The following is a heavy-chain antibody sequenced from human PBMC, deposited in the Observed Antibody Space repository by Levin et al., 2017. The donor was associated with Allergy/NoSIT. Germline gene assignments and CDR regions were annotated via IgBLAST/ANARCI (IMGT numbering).Heavy chain of an antibody. J-gene: IGHJ5*02. CDR1: GYTFTSYG. CDR2: ISAYNGNT. Sequence: ASVKVSCKASGYTFTSYGISWVRQAPGQGLEWMGWISAYNGNTNYAQKLQGRVTMTTDTSTSTAYMELRSLRSDDTAVYYCARHSSSWYSNWFDPWGQGTLVTVSS. D-gene: IGHD6-13*01. CDR3: ARHSSSWYSNWFDP. V-gene: IGHV1-18*01.